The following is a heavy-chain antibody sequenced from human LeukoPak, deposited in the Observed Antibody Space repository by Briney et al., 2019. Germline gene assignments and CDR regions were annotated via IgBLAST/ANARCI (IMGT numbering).Heavy chain of an antibody. V-gene: IGHV4-59*12. D-gene: IGHD3-10*01. J-gene: IGHJ6*03. CDR1: GGSISSYY. CDR2: IYYSGST. CDR3: ARGGYYGSGSYSPWPLRAYYYYMDV. Sequence: PSETLSLTCSVSGGSISSYYWSWIRQPPGKGLEWIGYIYYSGSTNYNPSLKSRVTISVDTSKNQFSLKLSSVTAADTAVYYCARGGYYGSGSYSPWPLRAYYYYMDVWGKGTTVTVSS.